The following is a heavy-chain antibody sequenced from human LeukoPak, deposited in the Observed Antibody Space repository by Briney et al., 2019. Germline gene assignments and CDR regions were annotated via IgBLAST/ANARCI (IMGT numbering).Heavy chain of an antibody. D-gene: IGHD3-22*01. CDR1: GGTFSSYA. Sequence: SVKVSCKASGGTFSSYAISWVRQAPGQGLEWMGGIIPIFGTANYAQKFQGRVTITADKSTSTAYMELSSLRSEDTAVYYCARKVPNDSSGYYYQGQFDPWGQGTLVTVSS. CDR2: IIPIFGTA. J-gene: IGHJ5*02. V-gene: IGHV1-69*06. CDR3: ARKVPNDSSGYYYQGQFDP.